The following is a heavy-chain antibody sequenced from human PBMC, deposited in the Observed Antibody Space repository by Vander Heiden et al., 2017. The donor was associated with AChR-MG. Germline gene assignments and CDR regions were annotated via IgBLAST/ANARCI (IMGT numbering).Heavy chain of an antibody. CDR2: IYHGGIT. D-gene: IGHD6-13*01. V-gene: IGHV4-4*02. CDR3: ARDLRTGDERAAAGDY. Sequence: QVLLQASGPGLVKPSGTLSLTCAVSGGSISRRTWWSWVRQPPGKGLEWIGEIYHGGITNYNPSLKSRVTISLDKSKNQFSLNLSSVTAADTAVYYCARDLRTGDERAAAGDYWGQGTLVTVSS. CDR1: GGSISRRTW. J-gene: IGHJ4*02.